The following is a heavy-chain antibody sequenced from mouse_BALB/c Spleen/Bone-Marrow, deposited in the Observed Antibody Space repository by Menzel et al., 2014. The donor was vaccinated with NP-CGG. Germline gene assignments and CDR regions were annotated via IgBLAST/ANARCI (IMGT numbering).Heavy chain of an antibody. CDR1: GYTFTSYW. D-gene: IGHD2-14*01. V-gene: IGHV1-7*01. CDR3: ALYYRYDYFDY. CDR2: INPSTTYS. Sequence: VQLQQSGAELAKPGASVKMSCKASGYTFTSYWMHWVKQRPGQGLEWIGYINPSTTYSAYNQKFKDKATLTAGKSSSTAYMQLSSLTSEDSTVYYCALYYRYDYFDYWGQGTTLTVSS. J-gene: IGHJ2*01.